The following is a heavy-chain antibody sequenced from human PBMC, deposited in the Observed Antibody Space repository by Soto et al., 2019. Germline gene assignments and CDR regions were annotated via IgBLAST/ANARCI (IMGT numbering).Heavy chain of an antibody. CDR2: IYYSGST. Sequence: SGTLALTCTVSGGSISSYYWSWVGQPPGKGLEWIGYIYYSGSTNYNPSLKSRVTMSVDTSKNQFSLTVSSVTAADTAVDYCARRIVARETFDYWGQGTLFTVSS. CDR1: GGSISSYY. J-gene: IGHJ4*02. D-gene: IGHD5-12*01. V-gene: IGHV4-59*08. CDR3: ARRIVARETFDY.